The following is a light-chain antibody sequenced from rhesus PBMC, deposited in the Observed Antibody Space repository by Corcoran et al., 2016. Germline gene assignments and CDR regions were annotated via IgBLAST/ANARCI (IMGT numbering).Light chain of an antibody. Sequence: DIQMTQSPSSLSASVGDTVTITCRASPGISSYLAWYQQIPGKAPRLLIYTASTLQSGVPSRFSGSGSWTDFTLTISSLQPEDFATYYCQQHNSYPLTFGGGTKVEIK. CDR1: PGISSY. CDR3: QQHNSYPLT. J-gene: IGKJ4*01. CDR2: TAS. V-gene: IGKV1-25*01.